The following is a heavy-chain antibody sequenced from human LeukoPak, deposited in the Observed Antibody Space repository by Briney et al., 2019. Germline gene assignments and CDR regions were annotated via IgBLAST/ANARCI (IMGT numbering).Heavy chain of an antibody. CDR2: INHSGGT. CDR1: GGSFSGYY. D-gene: IGHD6-19*01. V-gene: IGHV4-34*01. J-gene: IGHJ4*02. Sequence: PSETLSLTCAVHGGSFSGYYWSWIRQPPGKGLEWIGEINHSGGTNYNPSLKSRVTISVDTSKNQFSLELSSVTAADTAVYYCARGGIAVAGPHFDYWGQGTLVTVSS. CDR3: ARGGIAVAGPHFDY.